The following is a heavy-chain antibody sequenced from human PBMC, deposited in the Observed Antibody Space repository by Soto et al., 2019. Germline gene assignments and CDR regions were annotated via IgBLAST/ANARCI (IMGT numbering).Heavy chain of an antibody. J-gene: IGHJ4*02. CDR2: IWYDGSNK. V-gene: IGHV3-33*01. CDR3: AREYNFQFDY. Sequence: GGSLRLSCAASGFTFSSYGMHWVRQSPGKGLEWVAVIWYDGSNKYYGDSVKGRFTISRDNSKNMVYLQMNSLRAEDTAVYYCAREYNFQFDYWGQGTLVTV. CDR1: GFTFSSYG. D-gene: IGHD1-1*01.